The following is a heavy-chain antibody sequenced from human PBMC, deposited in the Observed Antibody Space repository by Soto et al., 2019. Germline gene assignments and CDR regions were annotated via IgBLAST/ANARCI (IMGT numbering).Heavy chain of an antibody. CDR2: IIPIFGTA. J-gene: IGHJ6*02. V-gene: IGHV1-69*13. Sequence: ASVKVSCKASGGTFSSYAISWVRQAPGQGLEWMGGIIPIFGTANYAQKFQGRVTITADESTSTAYMELSSLRSEDTAVYYCARVEYSSSHRPLYYYGMDVWGQGTTVTVAS. CDR1: GGTFSSYA. D-gene: IGHD6-6*01. CDR3: ARVEYSSSHRPLYYYGMDV.